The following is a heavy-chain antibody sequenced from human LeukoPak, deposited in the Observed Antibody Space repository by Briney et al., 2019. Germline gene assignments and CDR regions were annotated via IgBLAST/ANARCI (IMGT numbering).Heavy chain of an antibody. V-gene: IGHV3-66*02. CDR2: IYSGGST. CDR3: ASEVVPAAKDAFDI. J-gene: IGHJ3*02. Sequence: PGGSPRLSCAASGFTVSSNYMSWVRQAPGKGLEWVSVIYSGGSTYYADSVKGRFTISRDNSKNTLYLQMNSLRAEDTAVYYCASEVVPAAKDAFDIWGQGTMVTVSS. D-gene: IGHD2-2*01. CDR1: GFTVSSNY.